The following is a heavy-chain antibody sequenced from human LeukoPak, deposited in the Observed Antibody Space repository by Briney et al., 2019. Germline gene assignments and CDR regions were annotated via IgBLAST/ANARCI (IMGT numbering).Heavy chain of an antibody. CDR2: ISSSSSYI. J-gene: IGHJ4*02. CDR3: ATTVTTEPNDY. D-gene: IGHD4-17*01. V-gene: IGHV3-21*01. Sequence: GGSLRLSCAASGFTFSSYSMNWVRQAPGKGLEWVSSISSSSSYIYYADSVKGRFTISRDNAKNSLYLQMNRLRAEDTAVYYCATTVTTEPNDYWGQGTLVTVSS. CDR1: GFTFSSYS.